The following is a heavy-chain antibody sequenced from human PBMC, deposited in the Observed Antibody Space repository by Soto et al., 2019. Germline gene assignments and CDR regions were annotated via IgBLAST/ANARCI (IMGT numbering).Heavy chain of an antibody. D-gene: IGHD1-1*01. CDR3: ARSFFGKSSVNHRYAP. CDR2: ISAYNGNT. V-gene: IGHV1-18*01. Sequence: ASVKVSCKASGYTFTSYGISWVRQAPGQGLEWMGWISAYNGNTNYAQKLQGRVTMTTDTSTSTAYMELRSLRSDDTAVYYCARSFFGKSSVNHRYAPSVQTPLVSVS. J-gene: IGHJ5*02. CDR1: GYTFTSYG.